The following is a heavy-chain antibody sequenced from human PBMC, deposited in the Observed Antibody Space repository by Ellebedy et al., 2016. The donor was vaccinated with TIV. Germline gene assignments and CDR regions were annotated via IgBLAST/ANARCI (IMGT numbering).Heavy chain of an antibody. Sequence: MPSETLSLTCTVSGGSISHSDYYWHWIRQPPGKGLEWIGSIYYSGSAYYNPSLRSRVTVSVDTSKNQFSLKLSSVTAAETAVYYCAREGTYHYGSGSFRLLDYWGQGTLVTVSS. J-gene: IGHJ4*02. CDR1: GGSISHSDYY. CDR2: IYYSGSA. V-gene: IGHV4-39*07. D-gene: IGHD3-10*01. CDR3: AREGTYHYGSGSFRLLDY.